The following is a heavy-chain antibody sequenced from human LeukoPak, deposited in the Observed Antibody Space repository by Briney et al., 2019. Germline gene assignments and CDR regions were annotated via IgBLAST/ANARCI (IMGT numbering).Heavy chain of an antibody. CDR3: AKDMIRHSGYDYGCFDY. D-gene: IGHD5-12*01. CDR2: ISWNSGSI. CDR1: GFTFDDYA. V-gene: IGHV3-9*03. J-gene: IGHJ4*02. Sequence: GGSLRLSCAASGFTFDDYAMHWVRQAPGKGLEWVSGISWNSGSIGYADSVKGRFTISRDNAKNSLYLQMNSLRAEDMALYYCAKDMIRHSGYDYGCFDYWGQGTLVTVSS.